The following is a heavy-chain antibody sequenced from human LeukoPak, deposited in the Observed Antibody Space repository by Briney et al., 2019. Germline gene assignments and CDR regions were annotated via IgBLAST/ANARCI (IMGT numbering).Heavy chain of an antibody. Sequence: GGSLRLSCAASGFTFSSYAMSWVRQAPGKGLEWVSAISGSGGSTYYADSVKGRFTISRDNSKNTLYLQMNSLRAEDTAVYFCAKRGDRSGWSYYFDYWGQGTLVTVSS. CDR1: GFTFSSYA. V-gene: IGHV3-23*01. D-gene: IGHD6-19*01. CDR3: AKRGDRSGWSYYFDY. CDR2: ISGSGGST. J-gene: IGHJ4*02.